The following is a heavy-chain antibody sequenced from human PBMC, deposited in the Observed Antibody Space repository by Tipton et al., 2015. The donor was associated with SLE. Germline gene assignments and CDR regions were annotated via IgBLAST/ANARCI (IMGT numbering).Heavy chain of an antibody. Sequence: LRLSCAVYGGSFSGYYWSWIRQPPGKGLEWIGEINHSGSTNYNPSLKSRVTISVDTSKNQFSLKLSSVTAADTAVYYCARDGGYSSGWFVGYWGQGTLVTVSS. V-gene: IGHV4-34*01. D-gene: IGHD6-19*01. CDR1: GGSFSGYY. CDR3: ARDGGYSSGWFVGY. J-gene: IGHJ4*02. CDR2: INHSGST.